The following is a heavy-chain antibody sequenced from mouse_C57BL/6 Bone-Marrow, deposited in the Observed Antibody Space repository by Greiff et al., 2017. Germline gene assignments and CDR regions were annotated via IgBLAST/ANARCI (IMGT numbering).Heavy chain of an antibody. CDR2: ISDGGSYP. Sequence: EVMLVESGGGLVKPGGSLKLSCAASGFTFSSYALSWVRQTPAKRLAWVATISDGGSYPYSPDTVQGRFTISRDNAKNNLYLQMSHLKSEETAMYYSARDCHYYGSSPWFAYWGQGTLVTVSA. CDR3: ARDCHYYGSSPWFAY. J-gene: IGHJ3*01. V-gene: IGHV5-4*01. D-gene: IGHD1-1*01. CDR1: GFTFSSYA.